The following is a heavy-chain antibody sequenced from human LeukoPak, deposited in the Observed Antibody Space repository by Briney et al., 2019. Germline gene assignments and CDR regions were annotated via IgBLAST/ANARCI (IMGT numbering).Heavy chain of an antibody. V-gene: IGHV3-30*04. D-gene: IGHD3-10*01. CDR3: XXGVXMXRGXKGFDY. J-gene: IGHJ4*02. Sequence: GGSLRLSCAASGFTFSSYAMHWVRQAPGKGLEWVAVISYDGSNKYYADSVKGRFTISRDNSKNTLYLQMNRLRARDTALYYGXXGVXMXRGXKGFDYXGQGTLVSVSS. CDR2: ISYDGSNK. CDR1: GFTFSSYA.